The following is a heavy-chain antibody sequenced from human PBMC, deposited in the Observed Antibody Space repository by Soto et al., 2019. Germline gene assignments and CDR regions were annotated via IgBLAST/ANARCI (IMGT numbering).Heavy chain of an antibody. J-gene: IGHJ6*02. V-gene: IGHV5-51*01. D-gene: IGHD3-3*01. CDR1: GYSFTIYW. Sequence: GESLKISCKGSGYSFTIYWIGWVRQMPGKGLEWMGIIYPGDSDTRYSPSFQGQVTISADKSISTAYLQWSSLKASDTAMYYCARDFREDYYYYGMDVWGQGTTVTVSS. CDR2: IYPGDSDT. CDR3: ARDFREDYYYYGMDV.